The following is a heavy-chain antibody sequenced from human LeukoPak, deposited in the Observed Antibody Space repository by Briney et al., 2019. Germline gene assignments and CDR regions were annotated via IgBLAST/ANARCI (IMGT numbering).Heavy chain of an antibody. CDR1: GYSFTSYW. CDR2: IYPGDSDT. Sequence: GESLKISCKGSGYSFTSYWIGWVRQMPGKGLEWMGIIYPGDSDTRYSPSFQGQVTISADKSISTAYLQWSSLKASDTAMYYCASIRDGSNQGGFSFWFDPWGQGTLVTVSS. V-gene: IGHV5-51*01. D-gene: IGHD5-24*01. J-gene: IGHJ5*02. CDR3: ASIRDGSNQGGFSFWFDP.